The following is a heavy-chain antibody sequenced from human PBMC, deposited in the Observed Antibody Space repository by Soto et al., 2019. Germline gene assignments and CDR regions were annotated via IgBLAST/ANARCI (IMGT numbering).Heavy chain of an antibody. V-gene: IGHV4-34*01. J-gene: IGHJ4*02. CDR1: GGSFGGYY. CDR3: AFTGYSYGPPFDY. D-gene: IGHD5-18*01. Sequence: QVQLQQWGAGLLKPSETLSLTCAVYGGSFGGYYWSWIRQPPGKGLEWIGEINHSGSTNYNPSLKSRVTISVDTSKNQFSLKLSSVTAADTAVYYCAFTGYSYGPPFDYWGQGTLVTVSS. CDR2: INHSGST.